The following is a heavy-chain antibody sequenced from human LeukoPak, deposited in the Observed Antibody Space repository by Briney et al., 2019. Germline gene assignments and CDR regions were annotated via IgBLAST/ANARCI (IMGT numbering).Heavy chain of an antibody. CDR2: ISTSDSTI. Sequence: PGGSLRLSCAASGFIFSSYEMHWVRQAPGKGLEWVSYISTSDSTIYYTDSVKGRFTISRDNAKNSLFLQMNSLRAEDTAVYYCARGTPTTRDFDYWGQGTLVTVSS. CDR1: GFIFSSYE. V-gene: IGHV3-48*03. D-gene: IGHD4-11*01. CDR3: ARGTPTTRDFDY. J-gene: IGHJ4*02.